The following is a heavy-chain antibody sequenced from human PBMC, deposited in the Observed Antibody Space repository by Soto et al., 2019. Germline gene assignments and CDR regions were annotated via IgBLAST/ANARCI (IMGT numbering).Heavy chain of an antibody. CDR2: IIPIFGTA. Sequence: RASVKVSCKASGGTFSSYAISWVRQAPGQGLEWMGGIIPIFGTANYAQKFQGRVTITADESTSTAYMELSSLRSEDTAVYYCARSRRIAAAGTDYWGQGTLVTVSS. V-gene: IGHV1-69*13. CDR1: GGTFSSYA. J-gene: IGHJ4*02. CDR3: ARSRRIAAAGTDY. D-gene: IGHD6-13*01.